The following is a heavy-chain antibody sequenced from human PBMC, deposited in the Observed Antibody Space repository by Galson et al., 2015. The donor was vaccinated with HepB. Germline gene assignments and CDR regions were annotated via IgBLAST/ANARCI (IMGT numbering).Heavy chain of an antibody. CDR2: ISAYNGNT. Sequence: SVKVSCKASGYTFTSYGISWVRQAPGQGLEWMGWISAYNGNTNYAQKLQGRVTMTTDTSTSTAYMELRSLRSDDTAVYYCARAVGAITSNWFDPWGQGTLVTVSS. J-gene: IGHJ5*02. D-gene: IGHD1-26*01. V-gene: IGHV1-18*04. CDR3: ARAVGAITSNWFDP. CDR1: GYTFTSYG.